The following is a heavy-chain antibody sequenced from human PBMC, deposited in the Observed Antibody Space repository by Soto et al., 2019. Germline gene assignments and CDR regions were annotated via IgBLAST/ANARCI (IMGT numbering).Heavy chain of an antibody. J-gene: IGHJ3*02. CDR1: GFTFGDYA. V-gene: IGHV3-49*03. CDR2: IRSKAYGGTT. CDR3: TRGGLKWELLLYAFDI. Sequence: PGGSLRLSCTASGFTFGDYAMSWFRQAPGKGLEWVGFIRSKAYGGTTEYAASVKGRFTISRDDSKSIAYLQMNSLKTEDTAVYYCTRGGLKWELLLYAFDIWGQGTMVTV. D-gene: IGHD1-26*01.